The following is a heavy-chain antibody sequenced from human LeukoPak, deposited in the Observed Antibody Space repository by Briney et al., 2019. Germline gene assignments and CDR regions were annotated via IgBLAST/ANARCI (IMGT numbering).Heavy chain of an antibody. Sequence: GGSLRLSCAASGFTFSSYWMSWVRQAPGKGLERVANIKQDGSEKYYVDSVKGRFTISRDNAKNSLYLQMNSLRAEDTAVYYCARHFSFYDILTGSPPDYWGQGTLVTVSS. V-gene: IGHV3-7*03. CDR2: IKQDGSEK. D-gene: IGHD3-9*01. CDR3: ARHFSFYDILTGSPPDY. J-gene: IGHJ4*02. CDR1: GFTFSSYW.